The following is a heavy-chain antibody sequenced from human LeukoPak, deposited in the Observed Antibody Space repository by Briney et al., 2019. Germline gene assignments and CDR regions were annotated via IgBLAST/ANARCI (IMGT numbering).Heavy chain of an antibody. D-gene: IGHD5-12*01. V-gene: IGHV3-9*01. CDR3: AINGGGDSGYGNFNY. CDR1: GFTFDDYA. J-gene: IGHJ4*02. CDR2: INWNSDSI. Sequence: GGSLRLSCAVSGFTFDDYAMHWVRHVPGKGLEWVSGINWNSDSIGYADSVKGRFTTSRDNAKNSLYLQMNSLRAEDTAFYYCAINGGGDSGYGNFNYWGQGTLVTVSS.